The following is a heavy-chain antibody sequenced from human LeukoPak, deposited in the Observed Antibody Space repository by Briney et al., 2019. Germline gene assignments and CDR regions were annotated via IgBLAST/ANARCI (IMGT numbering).Heavy chain of an antibody. V-gene: IGHV1-18*01. D-gene: IGHD3-3*01. Sequence: ASVKVSCKASGYTFTSYGISWVRQAPGQGLEWMGWISAYNGNTNYAQKLQGRVTMTTDTSTSTAYMELRSLRSDDTAVYYCARDPRFLEWFSVRRREYYFDYWGQGTLVTVSS. CDR2: ISAYNGNT. CDR1: GYTFTSYG. CDR3: ARDPRFLEWFSVRRREYYFDY. J-gene: IGHJ4*02.